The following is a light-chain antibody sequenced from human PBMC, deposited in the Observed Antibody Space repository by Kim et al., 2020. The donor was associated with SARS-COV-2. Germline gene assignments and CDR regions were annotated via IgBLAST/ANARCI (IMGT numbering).Light chain of an antibody. J-gene: IGKJ4*01. CDR3: LQHDSYPLT. CDR1: QSISDY. CDR2: AAS. Sequence: ASVGDRVTTTCRASQSISDYLAWFQQKPGKVPKRLIYAASSVQSGVPSRVSGSGSGTEFTLTISRLQPEDFATYYCLQHDSYPLTFGGGTKVDIK. V-gene: IGKV1-17*03.